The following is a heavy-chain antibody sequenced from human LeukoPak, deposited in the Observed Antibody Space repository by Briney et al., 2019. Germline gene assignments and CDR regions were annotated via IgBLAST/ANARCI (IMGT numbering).Heavy chain of an antibody. CDR3: AKGSSSSWYVFDY. V-gene: IGHV3-30*18. D-gene: IGHD6-13*01. CDR1: GFTFSSYG. CDR2: ISYGGSNK. J-gene: IGHJ4*02. Sequence: GGSLRLSCAASGFTFSSYGMHWVRQAPGKGLEWVAVISYGGSNKYYADSVKGRFTISRDNSKNTLYLQMNSLRAEDTAVYYCAKGSSSSWYVFDYWGQGTLVTVSS.